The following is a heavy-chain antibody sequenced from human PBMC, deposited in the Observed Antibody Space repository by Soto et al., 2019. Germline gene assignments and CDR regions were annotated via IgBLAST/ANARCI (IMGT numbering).Heavy chain of an antibody. Sequence: QVQLVQSGAEVKKPGSSVKVSCKASGGTFSSYTISWVRQAPGQGLEWMGRIIPILGIANYAQKFQGRVTITADKSTSTAXXEXSXXRAEDTAVYYCARDRPSQGDCSSTSCNGYNDAFDLWGQGTMVTVSS. J-gene: IGHJ3*01. CDR1: GGTFSSYT. D-gene: IGHD2-2*01. V-gene: IGHV1-69*08. CDR3: ARDRPSQGDCSSTSCNGYNDAFDL. CDR2: IIPILGIA.